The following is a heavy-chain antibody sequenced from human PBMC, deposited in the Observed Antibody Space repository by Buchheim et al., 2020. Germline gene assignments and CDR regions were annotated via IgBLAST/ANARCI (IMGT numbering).Heavy chain of an antibody. CDR3: TNQAEQPGRNY. CDR2: IHSDGSST. D-gene: IGHD6-13*01. J-gene: IGHJ4*02. CDR1: GFTFSIYW. Sequence: EVQLVESGGDLVQPGGSLRLSCAASGFTFSIYWMHWVRQAPGKGLVWVSRIHSDGSSTVYADSVKGRFTLSRDNAKNSLYLQMNSLRAEDTAVYYCTNQAEQPGRNYWGQGTL. V-gene: IGHV3-74*01.